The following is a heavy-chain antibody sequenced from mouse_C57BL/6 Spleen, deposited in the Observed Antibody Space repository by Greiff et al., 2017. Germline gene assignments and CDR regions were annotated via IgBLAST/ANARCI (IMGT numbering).Heavy chain of an antibody. D-gene: IGHD3-2*02. CDR2: ISYDGSN. J-gene: IGHJ3*01. CDR1: GYSITSGYY. V-gene: IGHV3-6*01. Sequence: EVQLVESGPGLVKPSQSLSLTCSVTGYSITSGYYWNWIRQFPGNKLEWMGYISYDGSNNSNPSLKNRISITRDTSKNQFFLKLNSVTTEDTATYYCARGAAQARSWFAYWGQGTLVTVSA. CDR3: ARGAAQARSWFAY.